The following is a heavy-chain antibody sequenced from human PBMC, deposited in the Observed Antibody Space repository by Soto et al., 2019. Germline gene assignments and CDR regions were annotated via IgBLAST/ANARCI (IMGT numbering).Heavy chain of an antibody. CDR3: TTEHWFLPYYYYGMDV. CDR2: IKSKTDGGTT. V-gene: IGHV3-15*07. D-gene: IGHD3-10*01. J-gene: IGHJ6*02. Sequence: GGSLRLSCAASGFTFSNAWMNWVRQAPGKGLEWVGRIKSKTDGGTTDYAAPVKGRYTISRDDSKNTLYLQMNSLKTEDTAVYYCTTEHWFLPYYYYGMDVWGQGTTVTVSS. CDR1: GFTFSNAW.